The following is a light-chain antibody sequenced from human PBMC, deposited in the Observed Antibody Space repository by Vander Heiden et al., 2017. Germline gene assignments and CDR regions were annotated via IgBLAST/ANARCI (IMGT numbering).Light chain of an antibody. CDR2: FNN. Sequence: QSVLTQPPSASGTPGQGVSISCSGSISNSGNNFVYWYQQFPGTAPNLLIYFNNHRPSGVPDRCSGSTSGTSASLATSGLRAEDEADYYCAAWDDSRSAGVFGGGTKLSV. V-gene: IGLV1-47*02. J-gene: IGLJ2*01. CDR1: ISNSGNNF. CDR3: AAWDDSRSAGV.